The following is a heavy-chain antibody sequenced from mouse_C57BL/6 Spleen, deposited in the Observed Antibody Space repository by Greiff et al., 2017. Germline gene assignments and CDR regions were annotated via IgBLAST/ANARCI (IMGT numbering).Heavy chain of an antibody. CDR2: ISYDGSN. D-gene: IGHD2-4*01. J-gene: IGHJ4*01. Sequence: EVKLLESGPGLVKPSQSLSLTCSVTGYSITSGYYWNWIRQFPGNKLEWMGYISYDGSNNYNPSLKNRISITRDTSKNQFFLKLNSVTTEDTATYYCARVDYDYDDPSIDYWGQGTSVTVSS. CDR3: ARVDYDYDDPSIDY. V-gene: IGHV3-6*01. CDR1: GYSITSGYY.